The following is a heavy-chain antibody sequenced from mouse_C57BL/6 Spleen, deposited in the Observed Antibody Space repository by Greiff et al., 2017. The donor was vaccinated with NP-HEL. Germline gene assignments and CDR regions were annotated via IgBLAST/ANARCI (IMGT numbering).Heavy chain of an antibody. V-gene: IGHV3-6*01. J-gene: IGHJ2*01. CDR3: ARDLSYLDY. CDR2: ISYDGSN. CDR1: GYSITSGYY. Sequence: EVQVVESGPGLVKPSQSLSLTCSVTGYSITSGYYWNWIRQFPGNKLEWMGYISYDGSNNYNPSLKNRISITRDTSKNQFFLKLNSVTTEDTATYYCARDLSYLDYWGQGTTLTVSS. D-gene: IGHD6-2*01.